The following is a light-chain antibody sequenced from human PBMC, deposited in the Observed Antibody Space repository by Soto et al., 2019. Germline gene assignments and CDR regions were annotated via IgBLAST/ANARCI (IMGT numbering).Light chain of an antibody. CDR1: QRISSW. V-gene: IGKV1-5*03. J-gene: IGKJ1*01. Sequence: DIQMTQSPSTLSASVGDRVTITCRASQRISSWLAWYQQKPGKAPKLLIYKASSLESGVPSSFSGSGSGTEFTRTISSLQPDDFATYYCQQYNSYPWTFGQGTKVEIK. CDR3: QQYNSYPWT. CDR2: KAS.